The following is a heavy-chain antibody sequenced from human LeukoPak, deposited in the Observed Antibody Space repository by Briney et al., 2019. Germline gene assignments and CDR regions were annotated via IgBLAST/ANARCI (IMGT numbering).Heavy chain of an antibody. V-gene: IGHV3-23*01. Sequence: GGSLRLSCAASGFTFSSYAMSWVRQAPGKGLEWVSAISGSGGSTYYADSVEGRFTISRDNSKNTLYLQMNSLRAEDTAVYYCAKDSMNNSGYESWGQGTLVTVSS. CDR2: ISGSGGST. D-gene: IGHD5-12*01. CDR1: GFTFSSYA. CDR3: AKDSMNNSGYES. J-gene: IGHJ4*02.